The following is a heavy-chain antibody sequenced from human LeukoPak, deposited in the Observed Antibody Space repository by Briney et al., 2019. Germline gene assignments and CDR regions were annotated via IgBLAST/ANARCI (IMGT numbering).Heavy chain of an antibody. CDR3: ARAIAAAAYYYYYMDV. CDR1: GGYISSYY. J-gene: IGHJ6*03. Sequence: SETLFLTCTGSGGYISSYYWSWIRQPPGKGLEWIEHIYYCGSNNYNPSLKSRVTISVDTSKNQFPLKLSSVTAADTAVYYCARAIAAAAYYYYYMDVWGKGTTVTVSS. D-gene: IGHD6-13*01. V-gene: IGHV4-59*01. CDR2: IYYCGSN.